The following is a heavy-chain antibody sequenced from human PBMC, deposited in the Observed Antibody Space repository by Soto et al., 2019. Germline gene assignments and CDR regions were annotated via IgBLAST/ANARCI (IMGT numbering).Heavy chain of an antibody. Sequence: EVQLLESGGGLVQPGGYLRLSCAASGFTFSRYAMSWVRQAQGKGLEWVSAVSGSGGSTYYADSVKGRFTISRDNSKNTLYLQMNSLRAEDTAVYYCAKIPHSSSWYLDAFDIWGQGTMVTVSS. V-gene: IGHV3-23*01. CDR1: GFTFSRYA. CDR3: AKIPHSSSWYLDAFDI. D-gene: IGHD6-13*01. CDR2: VSGSGGST. J-gene: IGHJ3*02.